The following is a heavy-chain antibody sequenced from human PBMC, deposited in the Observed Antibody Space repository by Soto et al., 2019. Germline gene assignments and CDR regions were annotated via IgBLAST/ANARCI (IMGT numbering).Heavy chain of an antibody. V-gene: IGHV3-23*01. CDR2: IGGAGTIT. CDR3: AKDMGDLSNSFDY. D-gene: IGHD2-21*02. J-gene: IGHJ4*02. CDR1: GFMFGSYA. Sequence: GGSLRLSCAASGFMFGSYAMSWVRQAPGKGLEWVSTIGGAGTITYYADSVKGRFTISRDNSKNTLYLQMNSLGAEDAALYYCAKDMGDLSNSFDYWGQETLVTVSS.